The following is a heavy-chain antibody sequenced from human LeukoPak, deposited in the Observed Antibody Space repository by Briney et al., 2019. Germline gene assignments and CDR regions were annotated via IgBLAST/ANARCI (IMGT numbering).Heavy chain of an antibody. D-gene: IGHD3-22*01. Sequence: GGSLRLSCAASGFTFSSYAMSWVRQAPGKGLEWVSAVSGSGGSTYYADSVKGRFTISRDSSKNTLYLQMNSLRAEDTAVYYCAKGRSSYDSSGYYCDYWGQEPWSPSPQ. V-gene: IGHV3-23*01. CDR1: GFTFSSYA. J-gene: IGHJ4*01. CDR3: AKGRSSYDSSGYYCDY. CDR2: VSGSGGST.